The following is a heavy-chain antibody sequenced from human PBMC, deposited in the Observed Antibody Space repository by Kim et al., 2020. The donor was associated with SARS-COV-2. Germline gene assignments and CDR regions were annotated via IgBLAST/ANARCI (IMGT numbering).Heavy chain of an antibody. CDR1: GFSISSSCYY. J-gene: IGHJ3*02. Sequence: SETLSLTCTVSGFSISSSCYYWGWIRQPPGKGLEWIGSISYSGSTYYNPSPKSRVTISVDTAKNHSSLKLSSVPAADTTADYCSSLASSWSTVGAFYIWG. V-gene: IGHV4-39*02. CDR2: ISYSGST. D-gene: IGHD6-13*01. CDR3: SSLASSWSTVGAFYI.